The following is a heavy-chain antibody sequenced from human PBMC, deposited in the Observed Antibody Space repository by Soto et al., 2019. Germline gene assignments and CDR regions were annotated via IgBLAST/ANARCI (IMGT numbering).Heavy chain of an antibody. CDR3: ARVGEVFNYYDSSGIQAFDY. CDR1: GYTFTSYG. V-gene: IGHV1-18*01. Sequence: GESLKISCKASGYTFTSYGISWVRQAPGQGLEWMGWISAYNGNTNYAQKLQGRVTMTTDTSTSTAYMELRSLRSDDTAVYYCARVGEVFNYYDSSGIQAFDYWGQGTLVTVSS. CDR2: ISAYNGNT. D-gene: IGHD3-22*01. J-gene: IGHJ4*02.